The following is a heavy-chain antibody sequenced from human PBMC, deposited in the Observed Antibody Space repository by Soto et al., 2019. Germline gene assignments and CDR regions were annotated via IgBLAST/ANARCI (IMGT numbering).Heavy chain of an antibody. CDR1: GGSISSGGYY. CDR2: IYYSGST. J-gene: IGHJ6*02. D-gene: IGHD3-10*01. Sequence: PSETLSLTCTVSGGSISSGGYYWSWIRQHPGKGLEWIGYIYYSGSTYYNPSLKSRVTISVDKSKNQFSLKLSSVTAADTAVYYCASIWFGKLGGMDVWGQGTTVTVSS. CDR3: ASIWFGKLGGMDV. V-gene: IGHV4-31*03.